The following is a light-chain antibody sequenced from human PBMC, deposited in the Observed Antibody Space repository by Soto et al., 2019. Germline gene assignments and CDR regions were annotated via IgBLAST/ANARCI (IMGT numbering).Light chain of an antibody. CDR2: EGS. Sequence: QSALTQPASVSGSPGQSITISCTGTSSDVGSYNFVSWYQQHPGKAPKLMIYEGSKRPSGVSNRFSGSKSGNTASLTISWLQPEDEADYYCCSYAGSSTYVFGAGTKLTVL. V-gene: IGLV2-23*01. CDR1: SSDVGSYNF. CDR3: CSYAGSSTYV. J-gene: IGLJ1*01.